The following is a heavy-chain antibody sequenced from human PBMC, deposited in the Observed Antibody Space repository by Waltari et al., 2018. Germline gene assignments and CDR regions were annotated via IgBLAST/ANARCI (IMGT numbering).Heavy chain of an antibody. CDR2: IHPNSGGS. D-gene: IGHD2-2*01. J-gene: IGHJ3*02. Sequence: QVQLVQSGAEVKKPGATVKVSCKASGYTFTGNYMHWVRQAPGQGLEWMGRIHPNSGGSNYARKFQGRVTMTRDTSISTAYMGLSRLGSDDTALYSCASDRYCSSTSCLSGAFDIWGQGTMVTVAS. V-gene: IGHV1-2*07. CDR3: ASDRYCSSTSCLSGAFDI. CDR1: GYTFTGNY.